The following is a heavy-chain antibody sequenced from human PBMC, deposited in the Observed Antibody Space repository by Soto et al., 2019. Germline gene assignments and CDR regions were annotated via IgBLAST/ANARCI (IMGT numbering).Heavy chain of an antibody. J-gene: IGHJ6*02. CDR3: ARGEGYCSSTSCYNYGMDV. CDR2: INHSGST. CDR1: GGSFSGYY. Sequence: SETLSLTCAVYGGSFSGYYWSWIRQPPGRGLEWIGEINHSGSTNYNPSLKSRVTISVDTSKNQFSLKLSSVTAADTAVYYCARGEGYCSSTSCYNYGMDVWGQGTTVTVSS. D-gene: IGHD2-2*02. V-gene: IGHV4-34*01.